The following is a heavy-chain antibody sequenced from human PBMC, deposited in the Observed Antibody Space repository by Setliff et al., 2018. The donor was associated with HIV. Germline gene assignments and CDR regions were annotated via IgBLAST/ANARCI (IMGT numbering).Heavy chain of an antibody. V-gene: IGHV3-33*05. Sequence: PGGSLRLSCAPSGFTFSEYGMHWVRQAPGKGLEWVAGISYDGRNQYYADSVKGRFTISRDNVRKTLYLQMNSLRAEDAAVFYCARDGEVMISGAFDIWGQGTTVTVSS. CDR2: ISYDGRNQ. CDR3: ARDGEVMISGAFDI. J-gene: IGHJ3*02. D-gene: IGHD2-21*01. CDR1: GFTFSEYG.